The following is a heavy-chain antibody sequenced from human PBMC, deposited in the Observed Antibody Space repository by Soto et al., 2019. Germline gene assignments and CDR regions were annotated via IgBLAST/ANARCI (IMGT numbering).Heavy chain of an antibody. CDR3: ARERGGGWELHHYFDY. CDR2: INAGNGNT. Sequence: QVQLVQSGAEVKKPGASVKVSCKASGYTFTSYAMHWVRQAPGQRLEWMGWINAGNGNTKYSQKFQGRVTITRDTSASTAYMELSSLRSEDTAVYYCARERGGGWELHHYFDYWGQGTLVAVSS. J-gene: IGHJ4*02. D-gene: IGHD1-26*01. CDR1: GYTFTSYA. V-gene: IGHV1-3*01.